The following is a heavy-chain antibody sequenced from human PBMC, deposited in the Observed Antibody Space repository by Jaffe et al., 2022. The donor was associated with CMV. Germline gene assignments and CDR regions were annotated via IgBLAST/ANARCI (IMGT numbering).Heavy chain of an antibody. CDR2: IKSNTEGGTT. CDR3: TTVDSSGWYSLDY. Sequence: EVQLVESGGGLVNPGGSLRLSCAASGFNFRNAWMSWVRQAPGKGLEWVGRIKSNTEGGTTDYAAPVKGRFTLSRDDSRNTLSLQMNSLRTEDTAVYYCTTVDSSGWYSLDYWGQGTLV. V-gene: IGHV3-15*01. D-gene: IGHD6-19*01. CDR1: GFNFRNAW. J-gene: IGHJ4*02.